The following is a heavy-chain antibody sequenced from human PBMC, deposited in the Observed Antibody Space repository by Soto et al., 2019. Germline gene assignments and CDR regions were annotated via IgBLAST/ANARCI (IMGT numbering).Heavy chain of an antibody. Sequence: GGSLRLSCAASGFTFSSYGMHWVRQAPGKGLEWVAVISYDGSNKYYADSVKGRFTISRDNSKNTLYLQMNSLRAEDTAVYYCAKPFYDSSGYYYVDYWGQGTLVTVSS. J-gene: IGHJ4*02. CDR3: AKPFYDSSGYYYVDY. D-gene: IGHD3-22*01. V-gene: IGHV3-30*18. CDR2: ISYDGSNK. CDR1: GFTFSSYG.